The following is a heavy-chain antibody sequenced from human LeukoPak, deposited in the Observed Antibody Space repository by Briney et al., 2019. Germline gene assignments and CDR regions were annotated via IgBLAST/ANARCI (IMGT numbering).Heavy chain of an antibody. CDR3: ARDSIVGATETGGVDY. D-gene: IGHD1-26*01. J-gene: IGHJ4*02. CDR1: GGSISSGSYY. CDR2: IYSSGST. Sequence: SETLSLTCTVSGGSISSGSYYWSWIRQPAGKGLEWIGRIYSSGSTNYNPSLKSRVTISLDTSKNQFSPKLSSVTAADTAVYYCARDSIVGATETGGVDYWGQGTLVTVSS. V-gene: IGHV4-61*02.